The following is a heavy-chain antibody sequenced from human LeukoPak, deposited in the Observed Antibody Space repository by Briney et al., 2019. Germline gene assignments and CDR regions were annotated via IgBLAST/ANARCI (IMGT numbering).Heavy chain of an antibody. CDR1: GWSFNDYY. CDR2: VNARGDT. Sequence: SETLSLTCALYGWSFNDYYWNWIRQPPGMGLEWIGEVNARGDTNYNPSLKSRVTISVDTSKNQFSLRLTSMIAADTAVYYCARGQVPAARGYNWFDPWGQGTLVTVSS. J-gene: IGHJ5*02. D-gene: IGHD2-2*01. CDR3: ARGQVPAARGYNWFDP. V-gene: IGHV4-34*01.